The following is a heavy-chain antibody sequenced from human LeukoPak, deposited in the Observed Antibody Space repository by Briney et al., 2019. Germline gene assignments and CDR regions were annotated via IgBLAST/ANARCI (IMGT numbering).Heavy chain of an antibody. V-gene: IGHV3-30-3*01. Sequence: GRSPRLSCAASGFTFSNYAMHWVRQAPGKGLEWVAVISFDGTNKYYADSVKGRFTISRDNSKNTLYLQMNSLRAEDTAVYYCARDRFPTYYCGSTSCYAGGLDYWGQGTLVTVSS. CDR2: ISFDGTNK. J-gene: IGHJ4*02. CDR1: GFTFSNYA. D-gene: IGHD2-2*01. CDR3: ARDRFPTYYCGSTSCYAGGLDY.